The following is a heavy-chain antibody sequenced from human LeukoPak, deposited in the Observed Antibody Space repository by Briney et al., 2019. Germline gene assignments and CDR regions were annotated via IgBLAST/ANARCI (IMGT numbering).Heavy chain of an antibody. J-gene: IGHJ4*02. CDR1: GFTFTNYW. V-gene: IGHV3-7*01. Sequence: GGSLRLSCVGSGFTFTNYWMNWVRQAPGKGLEWVANINQDGSQKYCVDSVKGRFTISRDNAKNSLYLQINSLRAEDTAVYYCARDLVVVATYYFDYWGQGTLVTVSS. CDR3: ARDLVVVATYYFDY. CDR2: INQDGSQK. D-gene: IGHD2-15*01.